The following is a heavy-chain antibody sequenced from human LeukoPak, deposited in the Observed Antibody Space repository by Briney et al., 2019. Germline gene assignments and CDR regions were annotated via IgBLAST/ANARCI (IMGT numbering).Heavy chain of an antibody. CDR3: AKHYGSGTYYNYFDY. Sequence: GGSLRLSCAASGFTFSSYALSWVRQAPGKGLGWVSAISDSGGRTYYADSVEGRFIISRDNSKNTLFLQMNSLRAEDTAAYYCAKHYGSGTYYNYFDYWGQGTLVSVSS. CDR1: GFTFSSYA. V-gene: IGHV3-23*01. D-gene: IGHD3-10*01. J-gene: IGHJ4*02. CDR2: ISDSGGRT.